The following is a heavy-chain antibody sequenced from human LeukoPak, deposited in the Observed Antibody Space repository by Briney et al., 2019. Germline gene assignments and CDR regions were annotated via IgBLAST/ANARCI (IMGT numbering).Heavy chain of an antibody. D-gene: IGHD3-22*01. CDR2: IHYNRDT. V-gene: IGHV4-59*01. CDR1: GGSISGYY. CDR3: ARRTGGSSVAPFDY. J-gene: IGHJ4*02. Sequence: SETLSLTCTVSGGSISGYYWSWIRQPPGKGLEWIGHIHYNRDTNYNASLQSRVSILVDTSKNQISLRLSSVTAADTAVYYCARRTGGSSVAPFDYWGQGTLVTVSS.